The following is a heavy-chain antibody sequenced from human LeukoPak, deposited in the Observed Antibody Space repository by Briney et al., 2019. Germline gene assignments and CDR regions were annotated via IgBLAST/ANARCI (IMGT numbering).Heavy chain of an antibody. CDR3: ARADRSYESSGRDAFDI. CDR2: INSESSHI. V-gene: IGHV3-21*01. J-gene: IGHJ3*02. CDR1: GFTFSTSA. Sequence: KSGGSLRLSCAASGFTFSTSAMNWVRQVPGKGLEWVSSINSESSHIYYAASVRGRFTISRDNARNSVSLQMDSLRAEDTAVYYCARADRSYESSGRDAFDIWGQGTMVTVSS. D-gene: IGHD3-22*01.